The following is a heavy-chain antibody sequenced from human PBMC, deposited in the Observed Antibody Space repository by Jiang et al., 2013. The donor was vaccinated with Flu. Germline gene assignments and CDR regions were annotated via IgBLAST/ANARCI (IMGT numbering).Heavy chain of an antibody. Sequence: VSCKASGYTFTNFGINWVRQAPGQGLEWMGWISGDTGNTIYSQKVQGRVTMTTDTSTTTAYMELSSLRSDDSAVYFCARTSMIDYYGSGSYYPFDYWGQGTLVTVSS. CDR2: ISGDTGNT. V-gene: IGHV1-18*01. J-gene: IGHJ4*02. CDR1: GYTFTNFG. CDR3: ARTSMIDYYGSGSYYPFDY. D-gene: IGHD3-10*01.